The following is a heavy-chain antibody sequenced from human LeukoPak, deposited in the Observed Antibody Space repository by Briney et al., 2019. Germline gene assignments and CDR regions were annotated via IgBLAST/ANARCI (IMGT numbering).Heavy chain of an antibody. J-gene: IGHJ6*03. V-gene: IGHV3-21*01. CDR2: ISSSSSYI. Sequence: GGSLRLSCAASGFTFSSYSMNWVRQAPGMGLEWVSSISSSSSYIYYADSVKGRFTISRDNAKNSLYLQMNSLRAEDTAVYYCARVADGWYGYYYYYMDVWGKGTTVTVSS. CDR3: ARVADGWYGYYYYYMDV. CDR1: GFTFSSYS. D-gene: IGHD6-19*01.